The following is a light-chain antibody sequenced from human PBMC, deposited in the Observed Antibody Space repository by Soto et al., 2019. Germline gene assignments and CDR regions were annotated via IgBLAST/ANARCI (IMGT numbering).Light chain of an antibody. CDR3: QQRSNWTIT. Sequence: DIVLTQSPATLSLSPGERATLSCRASQSLSYYLAWYQQKPGQAPRLLIYDASHRATGIPVRFSGSGSGTDFNLTISSLETEDFAVYDCQQRSNWTITFGQGTRLEIK. V-gene: IGKV3-11*01. J-gene: IGKJ5*01. CDR1: QSLSYY. CDR2: DAS.